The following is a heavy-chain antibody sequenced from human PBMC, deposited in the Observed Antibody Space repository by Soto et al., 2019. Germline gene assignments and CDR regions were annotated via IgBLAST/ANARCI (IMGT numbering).Heavy chain of an antibody. J-gene: IGHJ4*02. CDR3: ARGRYGLSIVYGVDY. V-gene: IGHV3-23*01. CDR2: ISGNGGTT. Sequence: GGSLRLSCAASGFTFSNYAMSWVRQAPGKGLEWVSSISGNGGTTYYADSVKGRFTFSRDNSENTLYLQMHSLRVEDTAMYYCARGRYGLSIVYGVDYWGQGTLVTVSS. CDR1: GFTFSNYA. D-gene: IGHD2-8*01.